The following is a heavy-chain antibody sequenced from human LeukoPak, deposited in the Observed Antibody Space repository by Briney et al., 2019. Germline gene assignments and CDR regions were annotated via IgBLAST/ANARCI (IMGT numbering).Heavy chain of an antibody. Sequence: GGSLRLSCAASGFTFSNYWMTWVRQAPGKGLEWVANINQEANKKNYADSMKGRFTISRDNSKNTLYLQMNSLRAEDTAVYYCAKALFGYPIDYWGQGTLVTVSS. V-gene: IGHV3-7*05. J-gene: IGHJ4*02. D-gene: IGHD3-22*01. CDR1: GFTFSNYW. CDR2: INQEANKK. CDR3: AKALFGYPIDY.